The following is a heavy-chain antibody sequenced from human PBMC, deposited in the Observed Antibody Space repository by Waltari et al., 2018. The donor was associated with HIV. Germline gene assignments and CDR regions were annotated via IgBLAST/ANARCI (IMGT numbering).Heavy chain of an antibody. CDR3: STDVVKWLPSHNYFDY. CDR2: IKSKTDGGTI. Sequence: EVQLVESGGCLVKPGGSLRLSCAASGFTFSSAWMTWVRQAPGKGLEWVCRIKSKTDGGTIDYAAPMKGRFTISRDDSINTVFLQMNSVKAEDTAVYYCSTDVVKWLPSHNYFDYWGQGTLVTVSS. V-gene: IGHV3-15*01. D-gene: IGHD5-12*01. J-gene: IGHJ4*02. CDR1: GFTFSSAW.